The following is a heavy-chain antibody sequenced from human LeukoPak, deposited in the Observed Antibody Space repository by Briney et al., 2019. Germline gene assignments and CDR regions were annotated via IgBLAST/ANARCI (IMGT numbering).Heavy chain of an antibody. CDR3: ASKLELRGY. D-gene: IGHD1-7*01. CDR2: ISYDGSNK. V-gene: IGHV3-30-3*01. Sequence: GGSLRLSCAASGFTFSSYAMHWVRQAPGKGLEWVAVISYDGSNKYYADSVKGRFTISRDNSKNTLYLQMNSLRAEDTAVYYCASKLELRGYWGQGTLVTVSS. J-gene: IGHJ4*02. CDR1: GFTFSSYA.